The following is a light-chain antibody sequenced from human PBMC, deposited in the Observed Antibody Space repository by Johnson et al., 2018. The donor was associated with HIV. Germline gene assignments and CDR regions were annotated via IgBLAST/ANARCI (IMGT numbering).Light chain of an antibody. V-gene: IGLV1-51*02. J-gene: IGLJ1*01. CDR2: ENN. CDR1: TSNIGNYF. CDR3: GTWDSSLTSGGI. Sequence: QSVLTQPPSVSAAPGQKVTISCSGSTSNIGNYFVCWYQQLPGAAPKLLIYENNQLPSGIPDRFSGSKSGTSATLAITGLQTGDEADYYCGTWDSSLTSGGIFGTGTKVTVL.